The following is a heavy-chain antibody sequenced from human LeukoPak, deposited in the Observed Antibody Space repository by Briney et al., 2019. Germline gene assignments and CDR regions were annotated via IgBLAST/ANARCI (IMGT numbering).Heavy chain of an antibody. V-gene: IGHV3-23*01. J-gene: IGHJ4*02. CDR3: ARDLVGAPPDY. CDR1: GFTFSSYA. D-gene: IGHD1-26*01. CDR2: ISGSGGST. Sequence: AGGSLRLSCAASGFTFSSYAMTWVRQAPGKGLEWVSSISGSGGSTYYADSVKGLFTISRDNSKNTLYLQMNSLRAEDTAVYYCARDLVGAPPDYWGQGTLVTVSS.